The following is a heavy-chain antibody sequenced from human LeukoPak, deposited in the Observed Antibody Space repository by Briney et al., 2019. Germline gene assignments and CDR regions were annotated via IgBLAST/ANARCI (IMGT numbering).Heavy chain of an antibody. J-gene: IGHJ4*02. D-gene: IGHD1-1*01. Sequence: GGSLRLSCAASGFTFSSYAMSWVRQAPGKGLEWVSVISGSGGSTYYVDSVKGQFTISRDNSKSTVYLQMNSLRAEDTAVYYCAKSGRRTADLDYWGQGTLVTVSS. V-gene: IGHV3-23*01. CDR1: GFTFSSYA. CDR3: AKSGRRTADLDY. CDR2: ISGSGGST.